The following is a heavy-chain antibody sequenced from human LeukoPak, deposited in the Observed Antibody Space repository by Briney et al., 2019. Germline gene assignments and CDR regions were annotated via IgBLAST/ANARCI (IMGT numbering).Heavy chain of an antibody. CDR2: IIPIFGTA. CDR3: AALMTTVTTIDY. V-gene: IGHV1-69*05. Sequence: ASVKVSCKASGGTFSSYAISWVRQAPGQGLEWMGRIIPIFGTANYAQKFQGRVTITTDESTSTAYMELSSLRSEDTAVYYCAALMTTVTTIDYWGQGTLVTVSS. CDR1: GGTFSSYA. D-gene: IGHD4-17*01. J-gene: IGHJ4*02.